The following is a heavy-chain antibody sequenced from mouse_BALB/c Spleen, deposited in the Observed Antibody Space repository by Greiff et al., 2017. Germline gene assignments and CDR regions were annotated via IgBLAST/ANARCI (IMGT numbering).Heavy chain of an antibody. J-gene: IGHJ4*01. CDR1: GFTFSSYG. D-gene: IGHD3-1*01. CDR2: ISSGGSYT. CDR3: ARHCSSGCECWAMDY. V-gene: IGHV5-6*01. Sequence: EVLLVESGGDLVKPGGSLKLSCAASGFTFSSYGMSWVRQTPDKRLEWVATISSGGSYTYYPDSVKGQFTISRDKATNTLSLQMSSLKPEDTAMYDCARHCSSGCECWAMDYWGQGTSVTVSS.